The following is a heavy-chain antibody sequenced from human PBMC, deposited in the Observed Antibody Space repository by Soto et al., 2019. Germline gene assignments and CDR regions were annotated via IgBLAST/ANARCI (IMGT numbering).Heavy chain of an antibody. J-gene: IGHJ1*01. CDR1: GASITSYY. D-gene: IGHD2-2*01. Sequence: SETLSLTCTLSGASITSYYWSWIRQPPGKGLEWIGYIYYSGSTNYNPSLKSRVTISVDTSKNQFSLKLSSVTAADTAVYYCARGRISSSPEYFQHWGQGTLVTVS. CDR3: ARGRISSSPEYFQH. V-gene: IGHV4-59*01. CDR2: IYYSGST.